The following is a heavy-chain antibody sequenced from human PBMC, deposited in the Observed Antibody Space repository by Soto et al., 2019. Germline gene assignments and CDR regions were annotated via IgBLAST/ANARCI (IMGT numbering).Heavy chain of an antibody. D-gene: IGHD3-3*01. J-gene: IGHJ4*02. V-gene: IGHV4-30-2*01. CDR3: AGGGFGVARDY. CDR1: GGSISSGGYS. CDR2: IYPSGST. Sequence: QLQLQESGSGLVKPSQTLSLTCAVSGGSISSGGYSWSWIRQPPGKGLEWIGYIYPSGSTYYNPSLKSRVNISVDRSKNQFSLKLSSVTAADTAVYYCAGGGFGVARDYWGQGTLVTVSS.